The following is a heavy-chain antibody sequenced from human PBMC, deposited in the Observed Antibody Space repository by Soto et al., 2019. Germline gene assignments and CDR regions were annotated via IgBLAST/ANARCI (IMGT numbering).Heavy chain of an antibody. V-gene: IGHV1-18*01. J-gene: IGHJ4*02. CDR3: ARDAGAVAAGDY. CDR1: GYTFTSYG. D-gene: IGHD6-19*01. CDR2: ISAYNGNT. Sequence: QVQLVQSGAEVKKPGASVKVSCKASGYTFTSYGISWVRQAPGQGLEWMRWISAYNGNTNYAQKLQGRVTMTTDTATSKANMEPRSLRADDTAVYYSARDAGAVAAGDYWGKGTLVNVSS.